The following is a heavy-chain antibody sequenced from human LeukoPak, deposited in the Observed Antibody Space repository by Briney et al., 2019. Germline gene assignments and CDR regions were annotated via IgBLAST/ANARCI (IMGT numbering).Heavy chain of an antibody. CDR2: INLDGSVR. CDR3: ATSDDSSGSD. CDR1: GYSFSGYW. Sequence: GGSLKISCKASGYSFSGYWMSWVRQAPGKGLEWVANINLDGSVRHYVDSARGRFTISRDNAKNSLYLQMNSLRAEDTALYYCATSDDSSGSDWGQGTLVTVSS. D-gene: IGHD3-22*01. V-gene: IGHV3-7*01. J-gene: IGHJ4*02.